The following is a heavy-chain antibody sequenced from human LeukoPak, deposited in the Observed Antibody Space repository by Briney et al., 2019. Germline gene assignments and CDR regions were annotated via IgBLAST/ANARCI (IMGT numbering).Heavy chain of an antibody. CDR2: IYHSGST. CDR1: GGSISSGGYS. Sequence: SSETLSLTCAVSGGSISSGGYSWSWIRQPPGKGLEWIGYIYHSGSTYYNPSLKSRVTISVDRSKNQFSLKLSSVTAADTAVYYCARGKAAIGSRYYYYGMDVWGQGTTVTVSS. J-gene: IGHJ6*02. D-gene: IGHD2-2*01. V-gene: IGHV4-30-2*01. CDR3: ARGKAAIGSRYYYYGMDV.